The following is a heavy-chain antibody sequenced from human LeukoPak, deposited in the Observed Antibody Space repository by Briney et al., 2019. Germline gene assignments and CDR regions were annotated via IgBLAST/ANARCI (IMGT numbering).Heavy chain of an antibody. J-gene: IGHJ4*02. CDR1: GGSISSGSYY. V-gene: IGHV4-61*09. D-gene: IGHD6-19*01. Sequence: SETLSLTCTVSGGSISSGSYYWSWIRQPAGKGLEWIGHIYTSGSTNYNPSLKSRVTMSVDTSKNQFSLKFTSVTAADTAVYYCARDRGSSGWFDYWGQGTLVTVSS. CDR3: ARDRGSSGWFDY. CDR2: IYTSGST.